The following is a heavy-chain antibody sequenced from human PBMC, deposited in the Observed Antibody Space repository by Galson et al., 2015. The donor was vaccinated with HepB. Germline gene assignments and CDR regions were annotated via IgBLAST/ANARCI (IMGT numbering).Heavy chain of an antibody. D-gene: IGHD3-22*01. CDR1: GSTFSSYA. CDR3: ARDYWDDSSGYLDY. CDR2: ISYDGSNK. V-gene: IGHV3-30-3*01. Sequence: SLRLSCAASGSTFSSYAMHWVRQAPGKGLEWVAVISYDGSNKYYADSVKGRFTISRDNSKNTLYLQMNSLRAEDTAVYYCARDYWDDSSGYLDYWGQGTLVTVSS. J-gene: IGHJ4*02.